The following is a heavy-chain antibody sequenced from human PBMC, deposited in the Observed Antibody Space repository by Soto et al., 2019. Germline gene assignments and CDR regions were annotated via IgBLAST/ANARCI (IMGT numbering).Heavy chain of an antibody. CDR2: IIPIFGTA. J-gene: IGHJ6*02. CDR1: GGTFSSYA. D-gene: IGHD3-3*01. CDR3: AKNPDYCYYGMDV. V-gene: IGHV1-69*12. Sequence: QVQLVQSGAEVKKPGSSVKVSCKASGGTFSSYAISWVRQAPGQGLEWMGGIIPIFGTADYAQKFQGRVTITAEESTSTAYVELSSLRSEDTAVYYCAKNPDYCYYGMDVWGRGTTVTVSS.